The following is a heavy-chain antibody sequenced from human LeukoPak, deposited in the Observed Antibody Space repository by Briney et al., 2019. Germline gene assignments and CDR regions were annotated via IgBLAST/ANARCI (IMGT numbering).Heavy chain of an antibody. J-gene: IGHJ5*02. Sequence: GGSLRLSCAASGFTFSTYSINWVRQAPGKGLEWVSSISSSSSYIYYADSVKDRFTISRDNAKNSLYLQMNSLRAEDTAVYYCARDSSGWSNWFDPWGQGTLVTVSS. V-gene: IGHV3-21*01. CDR1: GFTFSTYS. CDR3: ARDSSGWSNWFDP. CDR2: ISSSSSYI. D-gene: IGHD6-19*01.